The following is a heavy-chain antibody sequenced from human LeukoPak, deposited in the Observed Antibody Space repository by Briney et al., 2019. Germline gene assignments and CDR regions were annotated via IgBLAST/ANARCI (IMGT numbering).Heavy chain of an antibody. Sequence: ASVKVSCKASGYTFTGYYMHWVRQAPGQGLEWMGWINPNSGGTNYAQKFQGRVTMTRDTSISTAYMELSRLRSDDTAVYYCARERDIVVAVAAILGYWGQGTLVTVSS. CDR1: GYTFTGYY. CDR3: ARERDIVVAVAAILGY. CDR2: INPNSGGT. V-gene: IGHV1-2*02. J-gene: IGHJ4*02. D-gene: IGHD2-15*01.